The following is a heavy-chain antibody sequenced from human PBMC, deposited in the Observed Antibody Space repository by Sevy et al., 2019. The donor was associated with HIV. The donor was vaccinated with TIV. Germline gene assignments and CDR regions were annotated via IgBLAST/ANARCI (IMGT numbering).Heavy chain of an antibody. CDR3: ARDYFGSGTYYKHHYGMDV. Sequence: SETLSLTCTDSDGSISTGDYYWSWIRQSPGKGLEWIGYIYHSGSTYYNPSLKSRVTISLDTSKNQFSLKLASVTAADTAVDYCARDYFGSGTYYKHHYGMDVWGRGTTVTVSS. V-gene: IGHV4-30-4*01. D-gene: IGHD3-10*01. CDR2: IYHSGST. CDR1: DGSISTGDYY. J-gene: IGHJ6*02.